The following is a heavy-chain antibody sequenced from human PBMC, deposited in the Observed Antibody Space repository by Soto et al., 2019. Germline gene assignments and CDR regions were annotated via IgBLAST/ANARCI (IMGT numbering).Heavy chain of an antibody. J-gene: IGHJ3*02. CDR2: INPNSGGT. Sequence: ASVKVSCKASGYTFTGYYMHWVRQAPGQGLEWMGWINPNSGGTNYAQKFQGWVTMTRDTSISTAYMELSRLRSDDTAVYYCARSSFWSGYYTVMGAFDIWGQGTMVTVSS. D-gene: IGHD3-3*01. CDR1: GYTFTGYY. CDR3: ARSSFWSGYYTVMGAFDI. V-gene: IGHV1-2*04.